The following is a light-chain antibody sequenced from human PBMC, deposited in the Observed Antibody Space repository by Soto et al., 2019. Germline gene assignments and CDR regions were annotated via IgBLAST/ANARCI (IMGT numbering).Light chain of an antibody. J-gene: IGLJ1*01. Sequence: QSVLTQPPSVSAAPGQKVTISCSGSSANSGNNYVSWYQQIPGTAPKLLIYDNNKRPSGIPDRFSGSTSGTSATLGITGLQTGDEADYYCGTWDSSLSVYVFGTGTKV. CDR1: SANSGNNY. V-gene: IGLV1-51*01. CDR3: GTWDSSLSVYV. CDR2: DNN.